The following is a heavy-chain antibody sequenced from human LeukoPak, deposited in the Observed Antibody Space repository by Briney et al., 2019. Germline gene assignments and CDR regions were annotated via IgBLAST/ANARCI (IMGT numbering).Heavy chain of an antibody. CDR2: ISYDGSNK. D-gene: IGHD6-13*01. Sequence: GGSLRLSCAASGFTFSSYGMHWVRQAPGKGLEWVAVISYDGSNKYYADSVKGRFTISRDNSKNRLYVEMNSLRADDTAVYYCAKDLGIAPLGLDYWGQGALVTVSS. CDR3: AKDLGIAPLGLDY. J-gene: IGHJ4*02. CDR1: GFTFSSYG. V-gene: IGHV3-30*18.